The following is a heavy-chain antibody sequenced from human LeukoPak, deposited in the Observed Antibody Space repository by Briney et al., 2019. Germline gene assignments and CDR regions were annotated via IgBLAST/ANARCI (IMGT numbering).Heavy chain of an antibody. D-gene: IGHD3-3*01. J-gene: IGHJ4*02. CDR3: ARGNPSLYNDGCYPFDD. Sequence: SETLSLTCTVSGGSISSGSYYWSWIRQPAGKGLEWIGRIYTSGSTNYNPSLKSRVTISVDTSKHQFSLKLSSVTAADTAVYYSARGNPSLYNDGCYPFDDWGQGTLVTVSS. CDR2: IYTSGST. CDR1: GGSISSGSYY. V-gene: IGHV4-61*02.